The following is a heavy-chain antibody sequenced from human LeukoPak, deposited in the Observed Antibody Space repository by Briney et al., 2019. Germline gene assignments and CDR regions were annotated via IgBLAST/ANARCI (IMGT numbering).Heavy chain of an antibody. CDR1: GGSISSYY. CDR2: IYYSGST. V-gene: IGHV4-59*08. J-gene: IGHJ3*02. CDR3: ARHSSPLFPSNMVDDAFDI. Sequence: PSETLSLTCTVSGGSISSYYWSWIRQPPGKGLEWIGYIYYSGSTNYNPSLKSRVTISVDTSKNQFSLKLSSVTAADTAVYYCARHSSPLFPSNMVDDAFDIWGQGTMVTVSS. D-gene: IGHD4/OR15-4a*01.